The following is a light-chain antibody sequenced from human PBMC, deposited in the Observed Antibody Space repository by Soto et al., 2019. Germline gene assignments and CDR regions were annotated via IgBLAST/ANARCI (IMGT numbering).Light chain of an antibody. V-gene: IGKV3-15*01. CDR1: QIVSNN. CDR3: QQYDDWPS. Sequence: IVLTRSPATLSLSPGERGTLSFMAIQIVSNNYLAWYQQKPRQTPRLLIFGAYTRASGIPGRFSGSGSGTEFTLTISSLQSEDFAVYYCQQYDDWPSFGQGTKVDI. J-gene: IGKJ1*01. CDR2: GAY.